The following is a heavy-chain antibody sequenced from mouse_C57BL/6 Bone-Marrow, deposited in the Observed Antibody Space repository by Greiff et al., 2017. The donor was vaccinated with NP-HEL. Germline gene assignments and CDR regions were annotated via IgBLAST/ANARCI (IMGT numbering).Heavy chain of an antibody. Sequence: VQLQESGPGLVQPSQSLSITCTASGFSLTSYGVHWVRQSPGKGLEWLGVIWSGGSTDYNAAFISRLSISKDNSKSQVFFKMNSLQADDTAIYYCASLFITTVVAPYYAMDYWGQGTSVTVSS. D-gene: IGHD1-1*01. V-gene: IGHV2-2*01. CDR2: IWSGGST. CDR3: ASLFITTVVAPYYAMDY. CDR1: GFSLTSYG. J-gene: IGHJ4*01.